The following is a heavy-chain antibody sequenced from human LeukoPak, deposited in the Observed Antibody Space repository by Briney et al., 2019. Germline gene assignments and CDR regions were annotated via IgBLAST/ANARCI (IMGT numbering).Heavy chain of an antibody. CDR1: GFTFSSYA. D-gene: IGHD6-13*01. J-gene: IGHJ4*02. CDR3: AKDGPYSSSWYPDY. Sequence: GGSLRLFCAASGFTFSSYAISWVRQAPGKGLEWVSAISGSGGSIYYADSVKGRFTMSRDNSKNTLYLQMNSLRAEDTAVYYCAKDGPYSSSWYPDYWGPGTLVTVSS. V-gene: IGHV3-23*01. CDR2: ISGSGGSI.